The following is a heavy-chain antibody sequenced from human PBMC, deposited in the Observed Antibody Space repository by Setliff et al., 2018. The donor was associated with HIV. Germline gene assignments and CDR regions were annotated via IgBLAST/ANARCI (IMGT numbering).Heavy chain of an antibody. CDR3: ATVVGATVFFDY. Sequence: GASVKVSCKASGYTFTSYGISWVRQAPGQGLEWMGWISAYNGNTNYAQKLQGRVNMTTDTSTSTAHMELRCLRSDDTAVYYCATVVGATVFFDYWGQGTLVTVSS. CDR1: GYTFTSYG. CDR2: ISAYNGNT. D-gene: IGHD1-26*01. V-gene: IGHV1-18*01. J-gene: IGHJ4*02.